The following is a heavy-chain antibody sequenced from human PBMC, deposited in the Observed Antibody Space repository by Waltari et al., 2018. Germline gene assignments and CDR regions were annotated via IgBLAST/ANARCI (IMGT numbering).Heavy chain of an antibody. D-gene: IGHD1-7*01. J-gene: IGHJ4*02. CDR2: IKNKAHSYTT. CDR1: GFTFSDHY. Sequence: EVQLVESGGGLVQPGGSLRLSCAASGFTFSDHYMDWVRQAPGKGLEWVGRIKNKAHSYTTEYAGSVKGRFTISRDDSKNSLYLQLSSLKTDDTAVYYCTRGGTTRALDYWGQGTLVAVSS. V-gene: IGHV3-72*01. CDR3: TRGGTTRALDY.